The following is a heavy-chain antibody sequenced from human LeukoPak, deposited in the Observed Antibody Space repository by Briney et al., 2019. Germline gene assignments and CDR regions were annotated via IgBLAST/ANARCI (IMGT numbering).Heavy chain of an antibody. Sequence: ASVKVSCKASGYTFTSYYMHWVRQAPGQGLEWMGIINPSGGSTSYAQKFQGRVTMTRDMSTSTVYMELSSLRSEDTAVYYCARVGRLKLSGYYFDYWGQGTLVTVSS. V-gene: IGHV1-46*01. D-gene: IGHD5-24*01. CDR1: GYTFTSYY. CDR3: ARVGRLKLSGYYFDY. CDR2: INPSGGST. J-gene: IGHJ4*02.